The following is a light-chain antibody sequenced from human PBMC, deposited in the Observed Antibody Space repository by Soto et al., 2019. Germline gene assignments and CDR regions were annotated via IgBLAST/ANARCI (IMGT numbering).Light chain of an antibody. CDR2: AAS. CDR3: QQSYSTPPWT. V-gene: IGKV1-39*01. Sequence: DIQMTQSPSILSASVGDRVTITCRASQSISRWLAWYQQKPGKAPKLLIYAASSLQSGVPSRFSGSGSGTDFTLTISSLQPEDFATYYCQQSYSTPPWTFGHGTKVDIK. J-gene: IGKJ1*01. CDR1: QSISRW.